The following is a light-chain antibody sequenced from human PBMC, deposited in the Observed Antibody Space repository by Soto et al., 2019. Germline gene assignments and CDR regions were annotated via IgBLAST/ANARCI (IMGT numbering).Light chain of an antibody. V-gene: IGKV3-20*01. CDR1: QSVSSRS. J-gene: IGKJ1*01. CDR2: GAS. CDR3: QHYGSPPWT. Sequence: EIVLAQSPGTLSLSPGERATLSCRASQSVSSRSLAWYQQKPGQAPRLLIYGASSRATGIPDRFSGSGSGTASTSTTRSWELEVFAVYYCQHYGSPPWTFAQGPKVEI.